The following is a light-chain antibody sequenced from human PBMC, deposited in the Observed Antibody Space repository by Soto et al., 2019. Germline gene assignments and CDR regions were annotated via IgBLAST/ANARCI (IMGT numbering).Light chain of an antibody. CDR3: SSYTSSSTRV. Sequence: QSALTQPASVSGSPGQSITISCTGTSSDVGGYNYVSWYQQHPGKAPKLIIYEVSNRPSGVSNRFSGSKSGNTASLTISGLQAEDEADYYCSSYTSSSTRVFGGETKLTVL. J-gene: IGLJ2*01. CDR1: SSDVGGYNY. CDR2: EVS. V-gene: IGLV2-14*01.